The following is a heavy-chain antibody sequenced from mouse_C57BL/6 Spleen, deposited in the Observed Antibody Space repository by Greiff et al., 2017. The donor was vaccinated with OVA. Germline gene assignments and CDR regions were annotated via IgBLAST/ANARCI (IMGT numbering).Heavy chain of an antibody. CDR3: ARGPAQAPFAY. D-gene: IGHD3-2*02. Sequence: QVQLQQPGAELVRPGSSVKLSCKASGYTFTSYWMDWVKQRPGQGLEWIGNIYPSDSETHYNQKFKDKATLTVDKSSSTAYMQLSSLTSEDSAVYYCARGPAQAPFAYWGQGTLVTVSA. CDR1: GYTFTSYW. V-gene: IGHV1-61*01. CDR2: IYPSDSET. J-gene: IGHJ3*01.